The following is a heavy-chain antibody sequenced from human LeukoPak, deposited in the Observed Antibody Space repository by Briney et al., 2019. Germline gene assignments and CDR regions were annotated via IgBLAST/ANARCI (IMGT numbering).Heavy chain of an antibody. CDR3: ARPVYCSSTSCHNIDI. J-gene: IGHJ3*02. Sequence: SETLSLTCTASGYSISSGYYWGWIRQPPGKGLEWIGSIYHSGSTYYNPSLKSRVTISVDTSKNQFSLKLSSVTAADTAVYYCARPVYCSSTSCHNIDIWGQGTMVTVSS. CDR1: GYSISSGYY. V-gene: IGHV4-38-2*02. CDR2: IYHSGST. D-gene: IGHD2-2*02.